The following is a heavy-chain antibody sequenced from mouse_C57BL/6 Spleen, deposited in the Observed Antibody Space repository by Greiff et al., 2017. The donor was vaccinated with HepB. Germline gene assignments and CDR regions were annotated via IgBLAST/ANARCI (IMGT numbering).Heavy chain of an antibody. CDR3: TGDYGYPYAMDY. D-gene: IGHD2-2*01. CDR2: IRNKANNHET. J-gene: IGHJ4*01. CDR1: GFTFSDAW. V-gene: IGHV6-6*01. Sequence: EVQVVESGGGLVQPGGSMKLSCAASGFTFSDAWMDWVRQSPEKGLEWVAEIRNKANNHETYYAESVKGRFTISRDDSKSSVYLQMNSLRAEDTGIYYCTGDYGYPYAMDYWGQGTSVTVSS.